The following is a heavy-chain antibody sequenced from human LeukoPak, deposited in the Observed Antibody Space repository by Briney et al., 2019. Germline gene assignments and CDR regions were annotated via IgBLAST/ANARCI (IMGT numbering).Heavy chain of an antibody. V-gene: IGHV3-11*01. D-gene: IGHD3-22*01. J-gene: IGHJ4*02. CDR2: ISSSGSTT. CDR3: ARDYYYDSSGYPAAFDY. CDR1: GFTFSDYY. Sequence: GGSLRLSCAASGFTFSDYYMSWIRQAPGKGLEWVSYISSSGSTTHYADSVKGRFTISRDNAKNSLYLQMNSLRAEDTAVYYCARDYYYDSSGYPAAFDYWGQGTLVTVSS.